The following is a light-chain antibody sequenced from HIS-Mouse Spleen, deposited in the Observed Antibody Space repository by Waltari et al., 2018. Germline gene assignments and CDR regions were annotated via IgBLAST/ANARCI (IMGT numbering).Light chain of an antibody. J-gene: IGLJ2*01. CDR1: SPDVGGYNY. CDR2: DVS. CDR3: SSYTSSSTLEV. Sequence: QSALTQPASVSGSPGQSIPISCPGTSPDVGGYNYASRYQQHPGKAPKLMIYDVSNRPSGVSNRFSGSKSGNTASLTISGLQAEDEADYYCSSYTSSSTLEVFGGGTKLTVL. V-gene: IGLV2-14*03.